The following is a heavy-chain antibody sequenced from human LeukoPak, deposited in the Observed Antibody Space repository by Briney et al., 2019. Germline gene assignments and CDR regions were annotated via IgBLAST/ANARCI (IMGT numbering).Heavy chain of an antibody. CDR1: GVSITSGSYY. CDR2: VHSSGDI. Sequence: SETLSLTCSVSGVSITSGSYYWGWIRQSAGKGLEWIGRVHSSGDIYHNAAFRSRAAVSGDASKNQFSLQLASVTAADTAVYYSARGASPKDAVFFDYWGQGALITVSS. CDR3: ARGASPKDAVFFDY. V-gene: IGHV4-61*02. J-gene: IGHJ4*02. D-gene: IGHD3-16*01.